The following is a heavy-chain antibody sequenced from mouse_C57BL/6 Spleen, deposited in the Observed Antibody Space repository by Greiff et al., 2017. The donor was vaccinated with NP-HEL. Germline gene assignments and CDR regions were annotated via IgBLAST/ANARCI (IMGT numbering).Heavy chain of an antibody. CDR2: IDPSDSDT. CDR1: GYTFTSYW. J-gene: IGHJ4*01. D-gene: IGHD2-12*01. Sequence: QVQLQQPGAELVRPGSSVKLSCKASGYTFTSYWMHWVKQRPIQGLEWIGNIDPSDSDTHYNQKFKDKATLTVDKSSSTAYMQLSSLTSEDSAVYYCARLLLGAMDYWGQGTSVTVSS. CDR3: ARLLLGAMDY. V-gene: IGHV1-52*01.